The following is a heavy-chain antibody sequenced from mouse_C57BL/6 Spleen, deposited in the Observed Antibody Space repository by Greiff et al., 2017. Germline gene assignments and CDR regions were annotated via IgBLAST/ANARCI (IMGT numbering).Heavy chain of an antibody. D-gene: IGHD1-1*01. CDR3: AANPFITTVVARDY. V-gene: IGHV1-7*01. CDR1: GYTFTSYW. J-gene: IGHJ4*01. Sequence: VKLMESGAELAKPGASVKLSCKASGYTFTSYWMHWVKQRPGQGLEWIGYINPSSGYTKYNQKFKDKATLTADKCSSTAYMQLSNLTYEDAEVYYCAANPFITTVVARDYWGQGTSVTVCS. CDR2: INPSSGYT.